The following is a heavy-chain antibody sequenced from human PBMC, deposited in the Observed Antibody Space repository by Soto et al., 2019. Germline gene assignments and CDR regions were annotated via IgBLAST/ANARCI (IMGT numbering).Heavy chain of an antibody. J-gene: IGHJ6*02. CDR3: ARCSRRSCCYYYGMDV. CDR1: GYTFTSYD. Sequence: QVQLVQSGAEVKKPGASVKVSCKASGYTFTSYDINWVRQATGQGLEWMGWMNPNSGNTGYAQKFQGRVTMTRNTSISTAYMELSSLRSEDTAVYYCARCSRRSCCYYYGMDVWGQGTTVTVSS. CDR2: MNPNSGNT. V-gene: IGHV1-8*01.